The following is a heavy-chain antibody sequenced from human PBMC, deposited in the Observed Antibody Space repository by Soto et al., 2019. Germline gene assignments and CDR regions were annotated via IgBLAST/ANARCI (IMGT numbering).Heavy chain of an antibody. CDR1: GFTFSSYA. D-gene: IGHD3-3*01. CDR3: ARHVDGRLRFLEWLSDFDY. CDR2: IYYSGST. V-gene: IGHV4-39*01. J-gene: IGHJ4*02. Sequence: GSLRLSCAASGFTFSSYAMSWVRQAPGKGLEWIGSIYYSGSTYYNPSLKSRVTISVDTSKNQFSLKLSSVTAADTAVYYCARHVDGRLRFLEWLSDFDYWGQGTLVTVSS.